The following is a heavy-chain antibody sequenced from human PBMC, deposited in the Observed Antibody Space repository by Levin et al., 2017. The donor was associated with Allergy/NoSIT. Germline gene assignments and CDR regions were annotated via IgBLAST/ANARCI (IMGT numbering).Heavy chain of an antibody. J-gene: IGHJ5*02. V-gene: IGHV1-18*01. CDR2: ISAYNGNT. D-gene: IGHD3-16*01. Sequence: GGSLRLSCKASGYTFTSYGISWVRQAPGQGLEWMGWISAYNGNTNYAQKLQGRVTMTTDTSTSTAYMELRSLRSDDTAVYYCARVRGGAWFDPWGQGTLVTVSS. CDR3: ARVRGGAWFDP. CDR1: GYTFTSYG.